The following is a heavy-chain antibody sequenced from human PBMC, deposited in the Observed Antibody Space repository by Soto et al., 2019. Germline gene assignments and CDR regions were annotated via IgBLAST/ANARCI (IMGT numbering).Heavy chain of an antibody. CDR1: GGSISSSSYY. CDR3: AIEQRLAPFDY. D-gene: IGHD6-25*01. J-gene: IGHJ4*02. CDR2: IYYSGST. V-gene: IGHV4-39*02. Sequence: SETLSLSCTVSGGSISSSSYYWGWIRQPPGKGLEWIGSIYYSGSTYYNPSLKSRVTISVDTSKNQFSLKLSSVTAADTAVYYCAIEQRLAPFDYWGQGTLVTVSS.